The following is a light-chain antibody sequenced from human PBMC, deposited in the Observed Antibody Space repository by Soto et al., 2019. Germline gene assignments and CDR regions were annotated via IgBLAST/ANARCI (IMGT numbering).Light chain of an antibody. CDR2: EVN. V-gene: IGLV2-8*01. CDR3: SSSAGIYHYLV. Sequence: QSALTQPPSASGSPGQSVTISCTGTSSDIGGYNSVSWYQQHPGKAPRLMIYEVNKRPSGVPDRFSGSKSGYTASLTVSGLQTEDEAFYYCSSSAGIYHYLVFGGGIKVTVL. J-gene: IGLJ3*02. CDR1: SSDIGGYNS.